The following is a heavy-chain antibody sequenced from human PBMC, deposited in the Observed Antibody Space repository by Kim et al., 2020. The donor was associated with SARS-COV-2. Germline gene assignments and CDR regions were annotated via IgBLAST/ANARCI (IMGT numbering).Heavy chain of an antibody. V-gene: IGHV4-34*01. CDR1: GGSFSGYY. J-gene: IGHJ4*02. Sequence: SETLSLTCAVYGGSFSGYYWSWIRQPPGKGLEWIGEINHSGSTNYNPSLKSRVTISVDTSKNQFSLKLSSVTAADTAVYYCARVFGSSGLDYWGQGTLVTVSS. CDR2: INHSGST. D-gene: IGHD6-19*01. CDR3: ARVFGSSGLDY.